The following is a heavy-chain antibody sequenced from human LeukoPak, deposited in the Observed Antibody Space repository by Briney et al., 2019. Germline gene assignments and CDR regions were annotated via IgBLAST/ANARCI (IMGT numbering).Heavy chain of an antibody. D-gene: IGHD6-13*01. CDR2: INHSGST. V-gene: IGHV4-34*01. CDR3: ARAAGRKPLYSSSWYGPFLDY. CDR1: GGSFIGYY. J-gene: IGHJ4*02. Sequence: SETLSFTCAVYGGSFIGYYWSWIRQPRGKGLEWIGEINHSGSTNYNPSLKSRVTISVDTSKNQFSLKLSSVTAADTAVYYCARAAGRKPLYSSSWYGPFLDYWGQGTLVTVSS.